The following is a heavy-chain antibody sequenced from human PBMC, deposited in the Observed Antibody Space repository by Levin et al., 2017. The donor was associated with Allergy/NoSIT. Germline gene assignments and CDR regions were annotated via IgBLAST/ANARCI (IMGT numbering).Heavy chain of an antibody. D-gene: IGHD3-10*01. CDR1: GFTVSSHY. CDR3: AKDRRSGNYDVNAEAFDF. CDR2: IYSDFRT. Sequence: PSETLSLTCAASGFTVSSHYMNWVRQAPGKGLEWVAVIYSDFRTYYADSVKGRFTISRDNSKNTLYLQMNSLRAEDTAMYYCAKDRRSGNYDVNAEAFDFWGRGTMVTVSS. V-gene: IGHV3-53*01. J-gene: IGHJ3*01.